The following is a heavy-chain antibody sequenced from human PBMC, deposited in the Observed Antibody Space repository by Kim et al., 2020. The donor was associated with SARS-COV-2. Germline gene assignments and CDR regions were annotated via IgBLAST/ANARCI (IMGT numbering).Heavy chain of an antibody. V-gene: IGHV1-46*01. CDR2: INPSGGST. CDR1: GYTFTSYY. Sequence: ASVKVSCKASGYTFTSYYMHWVRQAPGQGLEWMGIINPSGGSTSYAQKFQGRVTMTRDTSTSTVYMELSSLRSEDTAVYYCARQGTTMTTVTTPYGYWGQGTLVTVSS. CDR3: ARQGTTMTTVTTPYGY. D-gene: IGHD4-17*01. J-gene: IGHJ4*02.